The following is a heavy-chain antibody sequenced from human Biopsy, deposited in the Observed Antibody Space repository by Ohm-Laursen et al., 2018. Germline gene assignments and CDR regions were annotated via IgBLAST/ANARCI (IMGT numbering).Heavy chain of an antibody. Sequence: GTLSLTCTVSGDSISSYYWSWIRQPPGKGLQWIGYVYYTGSTDYNPSLQSRVTISVDTSKNHFSLRLSSLTAADTAVYYCARGSNDFGGLYFPRWGQGALVTVSS. CDR2: VYYTGST. J-gene: IGHJ4*02. D-gene: IGHD4-23*01. V-gene: IGHV4-59*01. CDR3: ARGSNDFGGLYFPR. CDR1: GDSISSYY.